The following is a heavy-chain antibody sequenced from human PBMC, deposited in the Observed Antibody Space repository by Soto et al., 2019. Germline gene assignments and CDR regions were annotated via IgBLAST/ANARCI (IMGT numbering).Heavy chain of an antibody. Sequence: ASVTVCCKASGYTLTGYYTHWVRQATGQGLEWIGWINHNSGGTNYEQKFQGWVTMTRDTSISTAYMELSRLRSDDTAVYYCARDSSSSVLKTQDYYYYYMDVRGKGTTVTVPS. CDR2: INHNSGGT. D-gene: IGHD6-6*01. CDR1: GYTLTGYY. CDR3: ARDSSSSVLKTQDYYYYYMDV. J-gene: IGHJ6*03. V-gene: IGHV1-2*04.